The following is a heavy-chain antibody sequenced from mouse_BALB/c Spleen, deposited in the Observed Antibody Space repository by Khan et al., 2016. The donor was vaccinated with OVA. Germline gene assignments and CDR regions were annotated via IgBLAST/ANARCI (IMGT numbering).Heavy chain of an antibody. D-gene: IGHD1-1*01. CDR2: IYPGSITI. V-gene: IGHV1-77*01. J-gene: IGHJ3*01. Sequence: QVQLQQSGPDLVKPGASVKMSCKASGYSFTDYVITWVKQRSGQGLEWIGEIYPGSITIYYTEKFRGKATLTADKSSNTAYMQLSSLTSEDSAVFVCARRDYGSSYPGCAYWGQGTLVTVSA. CDR1: GYSFTDYV. CDR3: ARRDYGSSYPGCAY.